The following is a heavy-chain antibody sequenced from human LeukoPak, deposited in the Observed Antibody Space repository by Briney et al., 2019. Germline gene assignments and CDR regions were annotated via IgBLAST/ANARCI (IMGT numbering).Heavy chain of an antibody. D-gene: IGHD5-18*01. CDR2: ISGSGGST. V-gene: IGHV3-23*01. J-gene: IGHJ4*02. CDR1: GFTFSSYA. Sequence: GGSLRLSCAAPGFTFSSYAMSWVRQAPGKGLEWVSAISGSGGSTYYADSVKGRFTISRDNSKNTLYLQMNSLRAEDTAVYYCAKDLQADTAMVWDYWGQGTLVTVSS. CDR3: AKDLQADTAMVWDY.